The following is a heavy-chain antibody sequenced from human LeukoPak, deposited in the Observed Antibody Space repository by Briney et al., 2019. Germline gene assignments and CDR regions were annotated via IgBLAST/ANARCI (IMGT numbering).Heavy chain of an antibody. CDR3: AKGSYYDSSGTYYFDY. CDR2: ISGSGDNT. J-gene: IGHJ4*02. V-gene: IGHV3-23*01. Sequence: PGGSLRLSCAASGFTFSSSAMSWVRQAPGKGLEWVSAISGSGDNTYYADSVKGRFTISRDNSKNTLYLQMNSLRAEDTALYYCAKGSYYDSSGTYYFDYWGQGTLVTVSS. D-gene: IGHD3-22*01. CDR1: GFTFSSSA.